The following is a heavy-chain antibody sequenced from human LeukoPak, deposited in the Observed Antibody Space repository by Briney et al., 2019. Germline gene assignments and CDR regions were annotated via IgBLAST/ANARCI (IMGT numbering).Heavy chain of an antibody. D-gene: IGHD3-10*01. J-gene: IGHJ5*02. CDR1: GYTFTGYY. CDR3: ARVRFTMVRGVIPTWFDP. V-gene: IGHV1-2*02. Sequence: ASVKVSCKAPGYTFTGYYMHWVRQAPGRGLEWMGWINPNSGGTNYAQKFQGRVTMTRDTSISTTYMELSRLRSDDTAVYYCARVRFTMVRGVIPTWFDPWGQGTLVTVSS. CDR2: INPNSGGT.